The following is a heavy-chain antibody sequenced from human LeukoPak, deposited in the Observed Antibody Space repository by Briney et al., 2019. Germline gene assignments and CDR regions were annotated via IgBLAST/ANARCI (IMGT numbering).Heavy chain of an antibody. D-gene: IGHD3-22*01. V-gene: IGHV1-69*04. CDR1: GGTFSSYA. Sequence: ASVKVSCKASGGTFSSYAISWVRQAPGQGLEWMGRIIPILGIANYAQKFQGRVTITADKSTSTAYMELSSLRSEDTAVYYCAREITMIVVVPDAFDIWGQGTMVTVSS. CDR2: IIPILGIA. CDR3: AREITMIVVVPDAFDI. J-gene: IGHJ3*02.